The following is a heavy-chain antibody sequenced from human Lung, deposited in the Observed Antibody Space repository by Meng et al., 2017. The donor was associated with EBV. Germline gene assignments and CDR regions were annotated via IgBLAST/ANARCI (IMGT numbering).Heavy chain of an antibody. CDR1: GGSISSGGYY. D-gene: IGHD3-10*01. V-gene: IGHV4-31*03. Sequence: QGQVQGAGPGLLKPAQTLSLTCTFSGGSISSGGYYWSWIRQHPGKGLEWIGYIHDSGSTYYNPSLKSRVTISADTSKNQFSLKLSSVTAADTAVYYCARASYGSGSPLGESWFDPWGQGTLVTVSS. CDR2: IHDSGST. CDR3: ARASYGSGSPLGESWFDP. J-gene: IGHJ5*02.